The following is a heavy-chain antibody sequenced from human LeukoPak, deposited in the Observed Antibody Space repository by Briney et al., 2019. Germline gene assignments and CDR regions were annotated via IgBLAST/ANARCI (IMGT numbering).Heavy chain of an antibody. Sequence: GASVKVSCKTSGYTFTNYDINWVRQATGQGLEWMGWMNPNSGNTGYAQKFQGRVTITRNTSISTAYMELSSLRSEDTAVYYCARMDLDRYCSGAGCSNWFDPWGQGTLVTVSS. CDR1: GYTFTNYD. J-gene: IGHJ5*02. D-gene: IGHD2-15*01. V-gene: IGHV1-8*03. CDR2: MNPNSGNT. CDR3: ARMDLDRYCSGAGCSNWFDP.